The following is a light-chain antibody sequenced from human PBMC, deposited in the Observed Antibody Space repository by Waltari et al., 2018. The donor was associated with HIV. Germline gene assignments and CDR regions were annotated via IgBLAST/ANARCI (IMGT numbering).Light chain of an antibody. CDR2: DAS. Sequence: EIVLTQSPATLSLSPGERATLSCRASQYVGSNLAWYQQKPGQAPRLLISDASNRATGIPARFTGSGSGTDFTLTISSLEPEDFAVYYCQQRLTFGQGTKVEFK. CDR3: QQRLT. V-gene: IGKV3-11*01. CDR1: QYVGSN. J-gene: IGKJ1*01.